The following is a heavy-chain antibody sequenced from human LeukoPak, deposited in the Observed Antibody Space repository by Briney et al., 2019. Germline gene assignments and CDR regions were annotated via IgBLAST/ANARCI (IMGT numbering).Heavy chain of an antibody. CDR1: GCTFSNYA. Sequence: GGSLTLSCAASGCTFSNYAMSWVRQAPGKGLEWIASISGVGSSTYYADHVTGRITISRDNYKNTLYLQLNSLSAEDTAVYYCGAEWGVLYFDYWAQGTLVTVSS. D-gene: IGHD1-26*01. CDR3: GAEWGVLYFDY. V-gene: IGHV3-23*01. J-gene: IGHJ4*02. CDR2: ISGVGSST.